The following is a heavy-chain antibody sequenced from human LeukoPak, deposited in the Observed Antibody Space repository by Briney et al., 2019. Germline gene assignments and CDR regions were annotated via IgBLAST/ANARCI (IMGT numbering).Heavy chain of an antibody. Sequence: GGSLRLSCAASGFTFSIYNMNWIRQAPGKRLEWISYISSSGSTIYYADSVKGRFTISRDNAKKSLYLQMNGVRAEDTAVYYCVRDPEYASSSGDFDYWGQGTLVTVSS. D-gene: IGHD6-6*01. V-gene: IGHV3-48*04. CDR2: ISSSGSTI. CDR3: VRDPEYASSSGDFDY. J-gene: IGHJ4*02. CDR1: GFTFSIYN.